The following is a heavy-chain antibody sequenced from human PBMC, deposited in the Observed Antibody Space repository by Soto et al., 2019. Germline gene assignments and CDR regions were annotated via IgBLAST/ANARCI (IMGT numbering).Heavy chain of an antibody. V-gene: IGHV3-48*03. CDR3: PREQEAGTVWFNP. CDR1: GFSFSTYD. J-gene: IGHJ5*02. D-gene: IGHD6-13*01. CDR2: VSSSGSSI. Sequence: PGGSLRLSCAASGFSFSTYDMTWVRQAPGKGLEWVAYVSSSGSSIYYADCVKGRFTISRENAKNSLYMEISSERAQDTAVYFCPREQEAGTVWFNPWGRGSLVTVPS.